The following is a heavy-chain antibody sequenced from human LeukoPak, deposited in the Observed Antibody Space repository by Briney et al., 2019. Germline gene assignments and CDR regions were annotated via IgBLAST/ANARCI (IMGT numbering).Heavy chain of an antibody. V-gene: IGHV3-15*01. Sequence: GGSLRLSCVASAFTFNNGWMTWVRQAPGKGLEWVGRIKSKTDGGTTDYAAPVKGRFTISRDDSKNTLYLQMNSLKTEDTAVYYCITFSMIVVVITDWGQGTLVTVSS. D-gene: IGHD3-22*01. J-gene: IGHJ4*02. CDR3: ITFSMIVVVITD. CDR1: AFTFNNGW. CDR2: IKSKTDGGTT.